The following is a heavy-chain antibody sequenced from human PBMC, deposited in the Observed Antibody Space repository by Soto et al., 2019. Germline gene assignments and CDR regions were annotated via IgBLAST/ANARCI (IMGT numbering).Heavy chain of an antibody. V-gene: IGHV4-59*01. D-gene: IGHD3-3*01. J-gene: IGHJ4*02. Sequence: SETLSLTCTVSGGSISSYYWSWIRQPPGKGLEWIGYIYYSGSTNYNPSLKSRVTISVDTSKNQFSLKLSSVTAADTAVYYCARVRYYDFWSGPYYFDYWGQGTLVTVSS. CDR3: ARVRYYDFWSGPYYFDY. CDR1: GGSISSYY. CDR2: IYYSGST.